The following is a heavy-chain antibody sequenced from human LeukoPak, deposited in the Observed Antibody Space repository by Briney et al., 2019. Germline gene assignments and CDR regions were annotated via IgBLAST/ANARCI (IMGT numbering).Heavy chain of an antibody. J-gene: IGHJ4*02. CDR2: IYYSGST. Sequence: SETLSLTCTVSGGSISSTSYYWGWIRQPPGKGLEWIGTIYYSGSTYYNPSLKSRVTISVDTSKNQFSLKLSSVTAADTAVYYCARPTPYSYGYFDYWGQGTLVIVSS. CDR1: GGSISSTSYY. D-gene: IGHD3-10*01. V-gene: IGHV4-39*01. CDR3: ARPTPYSYGYFDY.